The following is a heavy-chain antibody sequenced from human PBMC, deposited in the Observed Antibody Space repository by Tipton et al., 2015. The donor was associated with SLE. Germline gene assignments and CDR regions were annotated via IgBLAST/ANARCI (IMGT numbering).Heavy chain of an antibody. CDR1: GGSFSGYY. Sequence: TLSLTCAVYGGSFSGYYWSWLRQPPGKGLEWIGEINHSGSTNYNPSLKSRVTISVDTSKNQFSLQLSSVTAADTGVIYCARAPYRNAWDGASDIWGQGTAVTVSS. D-gene: IGHD6-19*01. V-gene: IGHV4-34*01. J-gene: IGHJ3*02. CDR3: ARAPYRNAWDGASDI. CDR2: INHSGST.